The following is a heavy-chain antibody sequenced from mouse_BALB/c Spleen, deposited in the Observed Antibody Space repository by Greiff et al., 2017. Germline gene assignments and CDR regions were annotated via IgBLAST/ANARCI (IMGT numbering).Heavy chain of an antibody. J-gene: IGHJ3*01. CDR2: ILPGSGST. V-gene: IGHV1-9*01. CDR1: GYTFSSYW. D-gene: IGHD4-1*01. CDR3: ARRANWDVFAY. Sequence: QVQLQQSGAELMKPGASVKISCKATGYTFSSYWIEWVKQRPGHGLEWIGEILPGSGSTNYNEKFKGKATFTADTSSNTAYMQLSSLTSEDSAVYYCARRANWDVFAYWGQGTLVTVSA.